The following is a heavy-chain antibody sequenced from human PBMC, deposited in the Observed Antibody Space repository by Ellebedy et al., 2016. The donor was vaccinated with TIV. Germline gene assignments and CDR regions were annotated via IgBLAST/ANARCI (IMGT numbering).Heavy chain of an antibody. D-gene: IGHD2-15*01. Sequence: GESLKISXAASGFTFSSYAMSWVRQAPGKGLEWVSAISGSGGSTYYADSVKGRFTISRDNSKNTLYLQMNSLRAEDTAVYYCARVRAGIDAFDIWGQGTMVTVSS. V-gene: IGHV3-23*01. J-gene: IGHJ3*02. CDR2: ISGSGGST. CDR1: GFTFSSYA. CDR3: ARVRAGIDAFDI.